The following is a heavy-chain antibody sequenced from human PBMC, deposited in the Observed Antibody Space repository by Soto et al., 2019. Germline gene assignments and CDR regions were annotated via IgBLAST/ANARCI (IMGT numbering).Heavy chain of an antibody. CDR3: AKSQIGAAHYGDY. D-gene: IGHD3-16*01. Sequence: GGSLRLSCAASAFTFSSYAMSWVRQAPGKGLEWVSTITGSGETTYYGDSVKGRFTISRDNSKNTLYLQMDNLTADDTAIYYCAKSQIGAAHYGDYWGQGTLVTVSS. V-gene: IGHV3-23*01. J-gene: IGHJ4*02. CDR2: ITGSGETT. CDR1: AFTFSSYA.